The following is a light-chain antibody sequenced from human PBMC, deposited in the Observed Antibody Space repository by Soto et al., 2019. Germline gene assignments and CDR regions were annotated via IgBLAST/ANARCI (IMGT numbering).Light chain of an antibody. CDR1: QTVSSS. CDR3: QPYNNWPRT. Sequence: EIVLTQSPATLSLSPGERATLSCRASQTVSSSLAWYQQEPGQAPRLLIYEASNRATGIPARFSGSGSGTEFTLTISSLQSEDFAIYYCQPYNNWPRTFGGGTKVDIK. J-gene: IGKJ4*01. V-gene: IGKV3-11*01. CDR2: EAS.